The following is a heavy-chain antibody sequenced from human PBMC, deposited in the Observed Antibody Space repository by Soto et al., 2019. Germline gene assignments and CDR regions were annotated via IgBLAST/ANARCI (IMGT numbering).Heavy chain of an antibody. Sequence: GGSLRLSCAASGFTFSDYYMSWIRQAPGKGLEWVSYISSSGSTIYYADSGKGRFTISRDNAKNSLYLQMNSLRAEDTAVYYCARTGAKKIRTNWFDPWGQGTLVTVSS. V-gene: IGHV3-11*01. CDR2: ISSSGSTI. D-gene: IGHD1-1*01. J-gene: IGHJ5*02. CDR3: ARTGAKKIRTNWFDP. CDR1: GFTFSDYY.